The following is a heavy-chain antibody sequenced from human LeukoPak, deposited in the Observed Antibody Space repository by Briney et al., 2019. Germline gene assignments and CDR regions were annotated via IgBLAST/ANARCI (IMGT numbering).Heavy chain of an antibody. CDR1: GFTFRSYW. CDR2: IKQDGGEN. CDR3: ARDGYSGSYYDY. Sequence: PGGSLRLSCAASGFTFRSYWMSCVRQAPGKGLEWVDNIKQDGGENYYVDSVKGRFTISRDNAKNSLHLQMNSLRAEDTAVYYCARDGYSGSYYDYWGQGTLVTVSS. J-gene: IGHJ4*02. V-gene: IGHV3-7*04. D-gene: IGHD1-26*01.